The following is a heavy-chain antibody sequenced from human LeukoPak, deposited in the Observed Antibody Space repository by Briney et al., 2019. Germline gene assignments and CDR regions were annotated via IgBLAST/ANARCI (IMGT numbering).Heavy chain of an antibody. CDR1: GFTFSSYS. J-gene: IGHJ4*02. Sequence: GGSLRLSCAASGFTFSSYSMNWVRQAPGKGLEWVSSISSSSSYIYYADSVKGRFTISRDNAKNSLYLQMNSLRAEDTAVYYCARVYGVGYYYGSGSDPFDHWGQGTLVTVSS. CDR3: ARVYGVGYYYGSGSDPFDH. CDR2: ISSSSSYI. D-gene: IGHD3-10*01. V-gene: IGHV3-21*01.